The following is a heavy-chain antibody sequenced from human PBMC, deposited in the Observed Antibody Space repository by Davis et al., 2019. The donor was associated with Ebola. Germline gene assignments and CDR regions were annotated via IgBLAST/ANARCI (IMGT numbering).Heavy chain of an antibody. CDR3: ASGYSGYDSPFDY. V-gene: IGHV3-7*01. Sequence: GGSLRLSCAASGLTLSSFWMSWVRQAPGKGLEWVAIIKQDGSEKYYVDSVKGRFTISRDNAKNSLYLQMSSLRAEDTAVHYCASGYSGYDSPFDYWGQGTLVTVSS. CDR2: IKQDGSEK. J-gene: IGHJ4*02. CDR1: GLTLSSFW. D-gene: IGHD5-12*01.